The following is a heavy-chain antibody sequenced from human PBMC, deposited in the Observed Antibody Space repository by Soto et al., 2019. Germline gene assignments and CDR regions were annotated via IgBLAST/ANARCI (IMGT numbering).Heavy chain of an antibody. CDR2: ISGSGGST. CDR3: AKAGTNYYDSSGYYHFGY. D-gene: IGHD3-22*01. J-gene: IGHJ4*02. V-gene: IGHV3-23*01. Sequence: GGSLRLSCAASGFTFSSYAMSWVRQAPGKGLEWVSAISGSGGSTYYADSVKGRFTISRDNSKNTLYLQMNSLRAEDTAVYYCAKAGTNYYDSSGYYHFGYWGQGTLVTVSS. CDR1: GFTFSSYA.